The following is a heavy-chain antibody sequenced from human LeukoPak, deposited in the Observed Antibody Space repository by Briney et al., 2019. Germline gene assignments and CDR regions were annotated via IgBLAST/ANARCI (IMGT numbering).Heavy chain of an antibody. J-gene: IGHJ4*02. CDR1: GFTFTAYQ. D-gene: IGHD6-19*01. Sequence: ASVKVSCKASGFTFTAYQMHWVRQAPGQGLEWIGRINPNSGDTNYAQKFQGRVTMTRDMSINTGYMELRSLRSDDTAVYYCARRSVPGPFDYWGQGSLVTVSS. CDR2: INPNSGDT. CDR3: ARRSVPGPFDY. V-gene: IGHV1-2*06.